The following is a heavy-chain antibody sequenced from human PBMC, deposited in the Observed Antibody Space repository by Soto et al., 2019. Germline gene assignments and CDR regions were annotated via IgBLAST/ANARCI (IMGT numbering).Heavy chain of an antibody. J-gene: IGHJ3*02. CDR3: ARDPYYYGSGTRAFDI. D-gene: IGHD3-10*01. CDR1: GFTFSSYS. V-gene: IGHV3-21*01. Sequence: EVQLVESGGGLVKPGGSLRLSCAASGFTFSSYSMNWARQAPGKGLEWVSSISSTSSYIYYADSVKGRFTISRDNAKNSLYLQMNSLRADDTAVYYCARDPYYYGSGTRAFDIWGQGTMVTVSS. CDR2: ISSTSSYI.